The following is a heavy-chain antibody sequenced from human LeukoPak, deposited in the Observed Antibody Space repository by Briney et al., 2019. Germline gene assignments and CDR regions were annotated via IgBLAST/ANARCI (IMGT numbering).Heavy chain of an antibody. CDR1: GGSISSYY. V-gene: IGHV4-59*01. Sequence: SETLSLTCTVSGGSISSYYWSWIRQPPGKGLEWIGYIYYSGSTNYNPSLKSRVTISVDTSKNQFSLKLSSVTAADTAVYYCASGGPYYDFWSGYRPYFDYWGQGTLVTVSS. J-gene: IGHJ4*02. CDR3: ASGGPYYDFWSGYRPYFDY. CDR2: IYYSGST. D-gene: IGHD3-3*01.